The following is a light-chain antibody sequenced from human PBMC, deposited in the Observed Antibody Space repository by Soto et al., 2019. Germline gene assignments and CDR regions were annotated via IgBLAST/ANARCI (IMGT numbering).Light chain of an antibody. J-gene: IGLJ2*01. CDR1: SSDVGGYNY. Sequence: QSVLTQPASVSGSPGQSITISCTGTSSDVGGYNYVSWYQQHPGKAPKLIIYEVSDRPSEVPNRFSGSKSGNTASLTISGLQAEDEADYYCSSYTSSTTQVVFGGGTKLTVL. CDR3: SSYTSSTTQVV. CDR2: EVS. V-gene: IGLV2-14*01.